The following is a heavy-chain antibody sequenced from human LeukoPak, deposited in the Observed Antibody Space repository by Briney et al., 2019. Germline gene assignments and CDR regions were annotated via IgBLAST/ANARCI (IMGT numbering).Heavy chain of an antibody. CDR2: IIPIFGTA. J-gene: IGHJ6*03. V-gene: IGHV1-69*06. Sequence: SVTVSCKASGGTFSSYAISWVRQAPGQGLEWMGGIIPIFGTANYAQKFQGRVTIPADKSTSTAYMELSSLRSEDTAVYYCAREIDYDSSGYYRRSRGYYYYYYMDVWGKGTTVTVSS. CDR1: GGTFSSYA. CDR3: AREIDYDSSGYYRRSRGYYYYYYMDV. D-gene: IGHD3-22*01.